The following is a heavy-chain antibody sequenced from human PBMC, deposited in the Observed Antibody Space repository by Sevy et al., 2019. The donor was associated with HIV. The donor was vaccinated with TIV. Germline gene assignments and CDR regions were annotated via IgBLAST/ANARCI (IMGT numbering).Heavy chain of an antibody. CDR3: AREPIEAPGRGYFDI. J-gene: IGHJ4*03. CDR2: VDHTGNI. V-gene: IGHV4-34*01. CDR1: VDSFNGHY. D-gene: IGHD6-13*01. Sequence: SETLSLTCAVYVDSFNGHYWSWIRQVPGRGLEWIGEVDHTGNINYNPALKNRLAMSVNRSKNQFSLNLTSLTAADTAVYSCAREPIEAPGRGYFDIWGHGNRVTVSS.